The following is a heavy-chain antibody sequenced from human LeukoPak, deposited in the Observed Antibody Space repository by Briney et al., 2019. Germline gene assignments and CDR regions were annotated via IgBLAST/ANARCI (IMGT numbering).Heavy chain of an antibody. CDR2: ISWSSGSI. J-gene: IGHJ4*02. D-gene: IGHD2-8*01. Sequence: QPGRSLRLSCAASGFTFDDYAMHWVRQAPGKGLEWVSGISWSSGSIGYADSVKGRFTISRDNAKNSLYLQMNSLRAEDMALYYCAKDIGLASLMGPFDYWGQGTLVSVSS. V-gene: IGHV3-9*03. CDR3: AKDIGLASLMGPFDY. CDR1: GFTFDDYA.